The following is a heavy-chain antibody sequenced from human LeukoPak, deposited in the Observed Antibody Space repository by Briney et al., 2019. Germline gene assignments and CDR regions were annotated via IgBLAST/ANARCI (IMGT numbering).Heavy chain of an antibody. J-gene: IGHJ4*02. D-gene: IGHD5-12*01. Sequence: PGGSLRLSCAASGFIFSSYAMSWVRQAPRKGLKWVAGIYGSGGVIKYADSVKGRFTISRDNSENILYLQMDSLRVEDTAMYYCAKDRVPDSGYDIDYWGQGTLVTVSS. CDR1: GFIFSSYA. V-gene: IGHV3-23*01. CDR3: AKDRVPDSGYDIDY. CDR2: IYGSGGVI.